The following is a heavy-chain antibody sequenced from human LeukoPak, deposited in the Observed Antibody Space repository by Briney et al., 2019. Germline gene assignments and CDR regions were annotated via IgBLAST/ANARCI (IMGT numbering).Heavy chain of an antibody. D-gene: IGHD2-21*01. V-gene: IGHV3-9*01. CDR3: AKPGEYWYFDL. J-gene: IGHJ2*01. Sequence: PGRSLRLSCAASGFTFDDYAMHWVRQAPGKGLEWVSGISWNSGSIGYAASVKGRFTISRDNDKNSLYLQMNSLLAEDTALYYCAKPGEYWYFDLWGRGTLVTVSS. CDR1: GFTFDDYA. CDR2: ISWNSGSI.